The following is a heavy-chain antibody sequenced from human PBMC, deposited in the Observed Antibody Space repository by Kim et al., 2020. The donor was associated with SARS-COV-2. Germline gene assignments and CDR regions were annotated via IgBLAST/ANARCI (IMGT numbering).Heavy chain of an antibody. CDR3: ARSHSGSYFSHFDY. V-gene: IGHV3-30*01. J-gene: IGHJ4*02. Sequence: AYSVKGQFTISRDNSKNTLYLQMNSLRAEDTAVYYCARSHSGSYFSHFDYWGQGTLVTVSS. D-gene: IGHD1-26*01.